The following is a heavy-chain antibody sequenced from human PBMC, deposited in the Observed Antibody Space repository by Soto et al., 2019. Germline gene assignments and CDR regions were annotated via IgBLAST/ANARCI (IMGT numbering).Heavy chain of an antibody. CDR3: AREMAFQEEYDYGDPNHPPGDY. J-gene: IGHJ4*02. CDR1: GFTFSSYW. Sequence: GGSLRLSCAASGFTFSSYWMSWVRQAPGKGLEWVANIKQDGSEKYYVDSVKGRFTISRDNAKNSLYLQMNSLRAEDTAVYYCAREMAFQEEYDYGDPNHPPGDYWGQGTLVTVSS. D-gene: IGHD4-17*01. CDR2: IKQDGSEK. V-gene: IGHV3-7*01.